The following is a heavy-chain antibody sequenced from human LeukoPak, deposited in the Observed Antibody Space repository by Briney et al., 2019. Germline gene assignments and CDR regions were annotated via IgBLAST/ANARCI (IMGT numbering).Heavy chain of an antibody. V-gene: IGHV3-21*04. CDR2: ISSSSSYI. D-gene: IGHD2-2*01. Sequence: GGSLRLSCAASGFTFSSYSMNWVRQAPGKGLEWVSSISSSSSYIYYADSVKGRFTISRDNSKNTLDLQMNSLRAEDTAVYYCAKMSGDCSSTICSSFDYWGQGTLVTVSS. CDR3: AKMSGDCSSTICSSFDY. CDR1: GFTFSSYS. J-gene: IGHJ4*02.